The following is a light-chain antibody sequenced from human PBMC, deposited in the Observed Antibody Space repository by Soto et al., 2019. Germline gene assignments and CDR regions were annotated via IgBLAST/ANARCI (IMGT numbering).Light chain of an antibody. CDR2: RNN. J-gene: IGLJ2*01. V-gene: IGLV1-47*01. CDR3: AAWDDSLSGVV. Sequence: QPVLTQPPSASGTPGQTVTISCSGSSSNIGSNFIYWYQQLPGTAPKLLIYRNNERPSGVPDRFSGSKSGTSASLAISGLRTEDEADYHCAAWDDSLSGVVFGGGTKLTVL. CDR1: SSNIGSNF.